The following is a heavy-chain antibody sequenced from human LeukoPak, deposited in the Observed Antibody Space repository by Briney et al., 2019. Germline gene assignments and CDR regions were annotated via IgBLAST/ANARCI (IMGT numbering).Heavy chain of an antibody. D-gene: IGHD5-12*01. CDR1: GGSFSSYY. V-gene: IGHV4-59*01. J-gene: IGHJ6*03. CDR2: IHYSGST. CDR3: ARTTEGYAGGPGYSYYYYMDV. Sequence: SETLSLTCAVYGGSFSSYYWSWIRQPPGKGLEWTGYIHYSGSTHYNPSLKSRVTISVDTSKNQVSLKLRSVTAADPAVYYCARTTEGYAGGPGYSYYYYMDVWGKGTTVTISS.